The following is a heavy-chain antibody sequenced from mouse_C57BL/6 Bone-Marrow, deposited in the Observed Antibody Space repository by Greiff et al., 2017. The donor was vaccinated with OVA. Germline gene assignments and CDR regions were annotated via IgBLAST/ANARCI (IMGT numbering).Heavy chain of an antibody. J-gene: IGHJ4*01. V-gene: IGHV5-4*01. D-gene: IGHD2-5*01. CDR2: ISDGGSYT. Sequence: EVKVVESGGGLVKPGGSLKLSCAASGFTFSSYAMSWVRQTPEKRLEWVATISDGGSYTYYPDNVKGRFTISRDNAKNNLYLQMSHLKSEDTAMYYCARDSNYVRYAMDYWGQGTSVTVSS. CDR3: ARDSNYVRYAMDY. CDR1: GFTFSSYA.